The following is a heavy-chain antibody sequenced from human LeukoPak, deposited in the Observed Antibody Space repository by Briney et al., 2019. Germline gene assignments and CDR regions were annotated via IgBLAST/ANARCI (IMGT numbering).Heavy chain of an antibody. Sequence: PSETLSLTCTVSGGSISSGSYYWSWIRQSAGKGLEWIGRIYTRGSTNYNPSLKSRVTISVDTSKNQFSLKLSSVTAADTAVYYCAREASTSCYLDVWGKGTTVTVSS. V-gene: IGHV4-61*02. CDR1: GGSISSGSYY. CDR3: AREASTSCYLDV. CDR2: IYTRGST. J-gene: IGHJ6*04. D-gene: IGHD2-2*01.